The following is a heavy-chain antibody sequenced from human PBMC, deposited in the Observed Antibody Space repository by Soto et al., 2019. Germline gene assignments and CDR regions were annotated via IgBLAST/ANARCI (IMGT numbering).Heavy chain of an antibody. V-gene: IGHV1-46*01. Sequence: ASVKVSCKASGYTFTSYYMHWVRQAPGQGLEWMGIINPSGGSTSYAQKFQGRVTMTRDTSTSTVYMELSSLRSEDTAVYYRARVFDSSGYQVWFDPWGQGTLVTVSS. CDR1: GYTFTSYY. D-gene: IGHD3-22*01. CDR2: INPSGGST. J-gene: IGHJ5*02. CDR3: ARVFDSSGYQVWFDP.